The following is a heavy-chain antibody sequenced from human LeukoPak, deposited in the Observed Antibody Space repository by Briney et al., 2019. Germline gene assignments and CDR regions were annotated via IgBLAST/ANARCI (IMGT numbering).Heavy chain of an antibody. Sequence: ASVKVSCKASGYTFTSYAMNWVRQAPGQGLEWMGWINTNTGNPTYAQGLTGRFVFSLDTSVSTAYLQISSLKAEDTAVYYCARGGNCSGGSCYSGWFDPWGQGTLVTVSS. CDR2: INTNTGNP. CDR3: ARGGNCSGGSCYSGWFDP. J-gene: IGHJ5*02. CDR1: GYTFTSYA. D-gene: IGHD2-15*01. V-gene: IGHV7-4-1*02.